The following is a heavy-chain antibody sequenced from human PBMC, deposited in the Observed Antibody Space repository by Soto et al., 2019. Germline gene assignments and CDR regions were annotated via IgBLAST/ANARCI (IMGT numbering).Heavy chain of an antibody. Sequence: QVQLVQSGAEVKKPGASVQVSCKASGYTFTSYDVNWVRQATGQGLEWMGWMNPNSGKTGYAQKSQGTVTMTRNTARGTSDKEVSSLRSEDTAVYYCASGGGREQQVGPPHFDYWGQGTLVTVSS. CDR3: ASGGGREQQVGPPHFDY. D-gene: IGHD6-13*01. J-gene: IGHJ4*02. CDR1: GYTFTSYD. CDR2: MNPNSGKT. V-gene: IGHV1-8*01.